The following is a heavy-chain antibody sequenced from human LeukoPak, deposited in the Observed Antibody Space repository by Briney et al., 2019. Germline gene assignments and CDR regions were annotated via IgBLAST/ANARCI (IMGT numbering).Heavy chain of an antibody. CDR2: IKQDGSEK. CDR1: GFTFSSYW. Sequence: GGSLRLSCAASGFTFSSYWMSWVRQAPGKGLEWVANIKQDGSEKYYVDSVKGRFTISRDNAKNSLYLQMNSLRAEDTAVYYCARVGWELSNSFDYRGQGTLVTVSS. D-gene: IGHD1-26*01. V-gene: IGHV3-7*01. CDR3: ARVGWELSNSFDY. J-gene: IGHJ4*02.